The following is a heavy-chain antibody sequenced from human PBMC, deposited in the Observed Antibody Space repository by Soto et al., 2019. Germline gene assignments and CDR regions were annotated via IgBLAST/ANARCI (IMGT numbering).Heavy chain of an antibody. CDR1: GGSISSYY. V-gene: IGHV4-59*01. Sequence: QVQLQESGPGLVKPSETLSLTCTVSGGSISSYYWSWIRQPPGKGLEWIGYIDYSGSTNYNPSLKRRVTISVDTPTNRFSLQLSSVTAADAAAYYCARRDGASFDYSGQGTLVTVSS. D-gene: IGHD4-17*01. J-gene: IGHJ4*02. CDR2: IDYSGST. CDR3: ARRDGASFDY.